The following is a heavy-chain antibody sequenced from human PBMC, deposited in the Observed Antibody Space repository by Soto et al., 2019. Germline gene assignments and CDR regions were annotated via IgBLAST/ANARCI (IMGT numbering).Heavy chain of an antibody. D-gene: IGHD2-2*01. Sequence: SETLSLTCTVSGGSISSYYWSWIRQPPGKGLEWIGYIYYSGSTNYNPSLKSRVTISVDTSKNQFSLKLSSVTAADTAVYYCARGGHCSSTSCRYYYMDVWGKGTTVTVSS. CDR1: GGSISSYY. J-gene: IGHJ6*03. CDR3: ARGGHCSSTSCRYYYMDV. V-gene: IGHV4-59*01. CDR2: IYYSGST.